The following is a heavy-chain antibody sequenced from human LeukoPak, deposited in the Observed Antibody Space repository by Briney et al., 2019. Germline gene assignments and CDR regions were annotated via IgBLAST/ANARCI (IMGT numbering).Heavy chain of an antibody. V-gene: IGHV4-61*01. J-gene: IGHJ2*01. CDR1: GGSVSSGSYY. Sequence: SETLSLTCTVSGGSVSSGSYYWSWIRQPPGKGLEWIGYIYYSGSTNYNPSLKSRVTISVDTSKNQFSLKLSSVTTADTAVYYCARGGWSIDLWGRGTLVTVSS. CDR2: IYYSGST. D-gene: IGHD2-15*01. CDR3: ARGGWSIDL.